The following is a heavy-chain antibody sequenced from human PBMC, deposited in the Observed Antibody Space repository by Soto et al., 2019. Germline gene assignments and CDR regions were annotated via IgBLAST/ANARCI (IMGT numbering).Heavy chain of an antibody. CDR2: VIPMFRST. V-gene: IGHV1-69*01. J-gene: IGHJ4*02. D-gene: IGHD5-12*01. CDR3: ARGFKWQQTHYFDH. Sequence: QVQLLQSGAEVKKPGSSVQVSCKASGGSFSNYTFAWVRQAPGRGPEWMGGVIPMFRSTNYAQRFQGRVTISADESTSTVYMDLTSLTSADSAIYYCARGFKWQQTHYFDHWGEGTLVTVSS. CDR1: GGSFSNYT.